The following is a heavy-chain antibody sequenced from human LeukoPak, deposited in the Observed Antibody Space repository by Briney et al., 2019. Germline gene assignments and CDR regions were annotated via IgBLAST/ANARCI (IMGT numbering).Heavy chain of an antibody. CDR3: ARESHSGSYAPDY. J-gene: IGHJ4*02. Sequence: GGSLRLSCPASGFTLSSYSINWVRQAPGKGLEWVSYISSSGRSILYADSVKGRFIVSRDNTKNSVYLQMNNLRAEDTAVYYCARESHSGSYAPDYWDQGILVIVSS. D-gene: IGHD1-26*01. CDR1: GFTLSSYS. CDR2: ISSSGRSI. V-gene: IGHV3-21*05.